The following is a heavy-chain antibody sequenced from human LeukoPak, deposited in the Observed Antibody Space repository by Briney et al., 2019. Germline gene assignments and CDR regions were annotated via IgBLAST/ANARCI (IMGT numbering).Heavy chain of an antibody. D-gene: IGHD1-26*01. CDR1: GYTFNSYG. J-gene: IGHJ5*02. Sequence: ASVKVSCKASGYTFNSYGISWVRQAPGQGLEWMGWVSAYNGHTNYAQKFQGRVTMTTDTSTSTASMELRSLRSDDTAVCYCARLIPQKWELPGKWFDPWGQGTLVTVSS. CDR2: VSAYNGHT. V-gene: IGHV1-18*01. CDR3: ARLIPQKWELPGKWFDP.